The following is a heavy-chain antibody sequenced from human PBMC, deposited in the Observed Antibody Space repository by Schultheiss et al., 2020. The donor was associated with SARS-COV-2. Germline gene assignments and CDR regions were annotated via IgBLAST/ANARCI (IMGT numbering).Heavy chain of an antibody. CDR2: IYYSGST. Sequence: SETLSLTCAVSGGSISSSSYYWGWIRQPPGKGLEWIGYIYYSGSTYYNPSLKSRVTISVDTSKNQFSLKLSSVTAADTAVYYCARVRTTVTINWFDPWGQGTLVTVAS. D-gene: IGHD4-17*01. V-gene: IGHV4-30-4*08. J-gene: IGHJ5*02. CDR3: ARVRTTVTINWFDP. CDR1: GGSISSSSYY.